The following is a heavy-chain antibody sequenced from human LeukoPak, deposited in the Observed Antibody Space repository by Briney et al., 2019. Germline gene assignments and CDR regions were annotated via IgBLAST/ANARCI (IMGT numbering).Heavy chain of an antibody. Sequence: PSETLSLTCTVSGGSISSYYWSWIRQPAGKGLEWIGRIYTSGSTNYNPSLKSRVTISVDKSKNQFSLKLSSVTAADTAVYYCARVVVNSSSSYYYYMDVWGKGTTVTVSS. V-gene: IGHV4-4*07. CDR1: GGSISSYY. D-gene: IGHD6-13*01. J-gene: IGHJ6*03. CDR3: ARVVVNSSSSYYYYMDV. CDR2: IYTSGST.